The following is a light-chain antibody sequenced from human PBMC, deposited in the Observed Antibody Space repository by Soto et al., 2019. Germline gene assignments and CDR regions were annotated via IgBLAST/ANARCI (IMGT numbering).Light chain of an antibody. V-gene: IGKV1-33*01. J-gene: IGKJ4*01. Sequence: DIQMTQSPSSLSASVGDRVTITCQASQDISNYLNWYQQKPGKAPKLLIYDASNLETEVPSRFSGSGSGTDFTFTISSLQPEDIATYYCQQCDNPVLTFGGGTKVEIK. CDR2: DAS. CDR3: QQCDNPVLT. CDR1: QDISNY.